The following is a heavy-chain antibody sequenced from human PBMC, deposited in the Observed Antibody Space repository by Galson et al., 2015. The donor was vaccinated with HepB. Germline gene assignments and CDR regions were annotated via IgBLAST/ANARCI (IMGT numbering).Heavy chain of an antibody. CDR2: IIPLFATA. V-gene: IGHV1-69*13. J-gene: IGHJ6*02. CDR3: ARDRHCSGGSCSPWGPPSGMDV. CDR1: GDIFSTYD. D-gene: IGHD2-15*01. Sequence: SVKVSCKASGDIFSTYDISWVRQAPGQGLEWMGGIIPLFATANYAQKFQGRVTITADESTSTAYMELSSLRFEDTAVYYCARDRHCSGGSCSPWGPPSGMDVWGQGTTVTVSS.